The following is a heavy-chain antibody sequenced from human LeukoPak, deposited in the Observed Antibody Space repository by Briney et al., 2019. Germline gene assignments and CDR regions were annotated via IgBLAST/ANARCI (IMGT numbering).Heavy chain of an antibody. CDR1: GFTFSSYA. J-gene: IGHJ4*02. CDR3: AKDTTLTYYDFWSGYYDY. Sequence: GGSLRLSCAASGFTFSSYAMSWVRQAPGKGLEWVSAISGSGGSTYYADSVKGRFTISRDNSKNTLCLQMNSLRAEDTAVYYCAKDTTLTYYDFWSGYYDYWGQGTLVTVSS. CDR2: ISGSGGST. V-gene: IGHV3-23*01. D-gene: IGHD3-3*01.